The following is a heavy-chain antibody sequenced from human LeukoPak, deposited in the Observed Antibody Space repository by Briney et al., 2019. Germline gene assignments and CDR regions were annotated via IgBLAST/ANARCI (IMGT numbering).Heavy chain of an antibody. J-gene: IGHJ5*02. CDR1: GYTFTSYY. CDR3: AREWPHTYRFDP. CDR2: INPSSGDA. Sequence: ASVKVSCNAFGYTFTSYYIHWVRQAPGQGLEWLGIINPSSGDAMYAQKFQGRVTMTRDTSTSTVYMELSSLRSEDTAVYHCAREWPHTYRFDPWGQGTLVTVSS. D-gene: IGHD4-11*01. V-gene: IGHV1-46*01.